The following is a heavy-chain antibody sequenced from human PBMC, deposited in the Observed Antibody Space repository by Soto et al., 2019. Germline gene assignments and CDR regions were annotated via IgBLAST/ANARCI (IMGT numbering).Heavy chain of an antibody. D-gene: IGHD5-12*01. Sequence: GESLKISCKGSGYSFTSYWIGWVRQMPGKGLEWMGIIYPGDSDTSYSPSFQGQATISADKSISTAYLQWSSLKASDTAMYYCASQEMATKNVDAFDIWGQGTMVTVSS. CDR2: IYPGDSDT. CDR1: GYSFTSYW. V-gene: IGHV5-51*01. CDR3: ASQEMATKNVDAFDI. J-gene: IGHJ3*02.